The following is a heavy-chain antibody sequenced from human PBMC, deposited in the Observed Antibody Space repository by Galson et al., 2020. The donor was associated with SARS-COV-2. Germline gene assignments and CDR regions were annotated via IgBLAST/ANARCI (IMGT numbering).Heavy chain of an antibody. CDR2: ISWNSGSI. CDR1: GFTFDDYA. Sequence: GGSLRLSCAASGFTFDDYAMHWVRQAPGMGLEWVSGISWNSGSIGYADSVKGRFTISRDNAKNSLYLQMNSLRAEDTALYYCATPLGYWGQGTLVTVSS. V-gene: IGHV3-9*01. J-gene: IGHJ4*02. CDR3: ATPLGY.